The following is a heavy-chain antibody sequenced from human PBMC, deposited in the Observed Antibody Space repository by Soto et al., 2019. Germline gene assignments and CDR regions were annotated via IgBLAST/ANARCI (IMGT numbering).Heavy chain of an antibody. CDR1: GGTFSSYA. D-gene: IGHD2-2*01. CDR3: ARDLPAAKHPYYYYGMDV. CDR2: IIPIFGTA. V-gene: IGHV1-69*13. J-gene: IGHJ6*02. Sequence: GASVKVSCKASGGTFSSYAISWVRQAPGQGPEWMGGIIPIFGTANYAQKFQGRVTITADESTSTAYMELSSLRSEDTAVYYCARDLPAAKHPYYYYGMDVWGQGTTVTVSS.